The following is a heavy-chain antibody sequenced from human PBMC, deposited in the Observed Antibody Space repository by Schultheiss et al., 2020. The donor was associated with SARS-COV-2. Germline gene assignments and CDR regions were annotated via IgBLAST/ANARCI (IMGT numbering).Heavy chain of an antibody. CDR2: IYPEDSNT. D-gene: IGHD3-10*01. CDR1: GYSFTTLW. V-gene: IGHV5-51*01. CDR3: VTSVSYYFDY. J-gene: IGHJ4*02. Sequence: GGSLRLSCKGSGYSFTTLWIGWVRQMPGKGLECMGIIYPEDSNTKYSPSFQGQVTISADKSLSSAYLQWSSLKASDTAMYYCVTSVSYYFDYWGQGTLVTVSS.